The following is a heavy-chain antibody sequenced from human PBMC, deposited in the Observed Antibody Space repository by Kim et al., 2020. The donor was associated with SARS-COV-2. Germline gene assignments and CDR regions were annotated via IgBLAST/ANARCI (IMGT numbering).Heavy chain of an antibody. Sequence: YAQKFQGRVTITADEATSKAYMELSSLGSEDTAVYYCARGSAMVRGEVDYWGQGTLVTVSS. J-gene: IGHJ4*02. CDR3: ARGSAMVRGEVDY. V-gene: IGHV1-69*01. D-gene: IGHD3-10*01.